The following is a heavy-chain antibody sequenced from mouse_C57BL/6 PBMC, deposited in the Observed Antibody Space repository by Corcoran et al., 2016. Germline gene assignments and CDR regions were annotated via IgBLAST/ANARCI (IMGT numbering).Heavy chain of an antibody. CDR3: ARGGIYYGNFYWYFDV. CDR1: GYTFTDYY. D-gene: IGHD2-1*01. J-gene: IGHJ1*03. CDR2: INPNNGGT. Sequence: EVQLQQSGPELVKPGASVKISCKASGYTFTDYYMNWVKQSHGKSLEWIGDINPNNGGTSYNQKFKGKATLTVDKSSSTAYMELRSLTSEDSAVYYCARGGIYYGNFYWYFDVWGTGTTVTVSS. V-gene: IGHV1-26*01.